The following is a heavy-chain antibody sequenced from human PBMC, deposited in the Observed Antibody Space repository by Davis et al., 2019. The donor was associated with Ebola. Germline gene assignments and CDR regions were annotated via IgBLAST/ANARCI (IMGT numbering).Heavy chain of an antibody. D-gene: IGHD1-1*01. J-gene: IGHJ4*02. CDR1: GGSFSGYY. CDR2: INHSGST. Sequence: MPSETLSLTCAVYGGSFSGYYWSWIRQPPGKGLEWIGEINHSGSTNYNPSLKSRVTISVDTSKNQFSLKLSSVTAADTAVYYCARGRGYANYWGQGTLVTVSS. CDR3: ARGRGYANY. V-gene: IGHV4-34*01.